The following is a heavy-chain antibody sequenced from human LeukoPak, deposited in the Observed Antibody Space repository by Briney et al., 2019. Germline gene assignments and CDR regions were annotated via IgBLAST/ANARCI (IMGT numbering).Heavy chain of an antibody. Sequence: GGSLRLSCAASGLTFSSYAMSWVRQAPGKGLEWVSAISGSSSTTFYADSVKGRFTISRDNSMDTLFLQMNSLRAEDTALYYCAKGMEWVVVPAALDVWGQGTTVTVSS. CDR3: AKGMEWVVVPAALDV. CDR1: GLTFSSYA. J-gene: IGHJ6*02. D-gene: IGHD2-2*01. CDR2: ISGSSSTT. V-gene: IGHV3-23*01.